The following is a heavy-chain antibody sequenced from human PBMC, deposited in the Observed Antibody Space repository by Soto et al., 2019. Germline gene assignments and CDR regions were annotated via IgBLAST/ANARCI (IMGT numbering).Heavy chain of an antibody. Sequence: GSLRLSCSASGFTFSSYAMSWVRQAPGKGLEWVSAISGSGGSTYYADSVKGRFTISRDNSKNTLYLQMNSLRAEDTAVYYCAKDCRDSSGYYPLGDFDIWGQGTMVTVS. V-gene: IGHV3-23*01. CDR3: AKDCRDSSGYYPLGDFDI. CDR1: GFTFSSYA. CDR2: ISGSGGST. D-gene: IGHD3-22*01. J-gene: IGHJ3*02.